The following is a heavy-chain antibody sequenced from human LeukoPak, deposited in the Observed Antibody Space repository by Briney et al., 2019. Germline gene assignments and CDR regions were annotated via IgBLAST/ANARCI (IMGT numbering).Heavy chain of an antibody. V-gene: IGHV1-46*01. D-gene: IGHD1-1*01. CDR1: GYTFTSYY. J-gene: IGHJ4*02. Sequence: ASVKVSCKASGYTFTSYYMHWVRQAPGQGLEWMGIINPSGGSTSYAQKFQGRVTISVDTSKNQFSLKLSSVTAADTAVYYCARIGERWDWNRHFDYWGQGTLVTVSS. CDR2: INPSGGST. CDR3: ARIGERWDWNRHFDY.